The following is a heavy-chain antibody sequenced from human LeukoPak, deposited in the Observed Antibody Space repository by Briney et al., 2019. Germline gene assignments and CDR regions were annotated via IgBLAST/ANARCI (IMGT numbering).Heavy chain of an antibody. J-gene: IGHJ3*02. CDR3: ARDLTYYFDSSDYGGAFDI. D-gene: IGHD3-22*01. Sequence: GGSLRLSCAASGFTFSSYGMHWVRQAPGKGLEWVALISYDGINEYYADSVKGRFTISRDNSKNTLYLQMNSLRAEDTAVYYCARDLTYYFDSSDYGGAFDIWGQGTMVTVSS. CDR2: ISYDGINE. CDR1: GFTFSSYG. V-gene: IGHV3-30*03.